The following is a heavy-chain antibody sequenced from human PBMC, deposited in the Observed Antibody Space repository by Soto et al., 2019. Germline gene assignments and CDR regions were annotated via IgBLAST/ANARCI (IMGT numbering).Heavy chain of an antibody. J-gene: IGHJ4*02. CDR1: GFTFSSYG. CDR3: AKDSRSGSYRQPFDY. Sequence: GGSLRLSCAASGFTFSSYGMHWVRQAPGKGLEWVAVISYDGSNKYYADSVKGRFTISRDNSKNTLYLQMNSLRAEDTAVYYCAKDSRSGSYRQPFDYWGQGTLVTVSS. D-gene: IGHD1-26*01. CDR2: ISYDGSNK. V-gene: IGHV3-30*18.